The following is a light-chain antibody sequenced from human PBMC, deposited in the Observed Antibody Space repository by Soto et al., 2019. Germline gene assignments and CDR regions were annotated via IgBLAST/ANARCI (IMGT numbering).Light chain of an antibody. CDR3: QHFSSSRIT. J-gene: IGKJ5*01. CDR2: GAS. CDR1: QSVSTT. V-gene: IGKV3-15*01. Sequence: EIVMTQSPATLSVSPGERASLSCRASQSVSTTVAWYHQKPGQAPRLLVYGASTRATGIPARFSGSGSGTDFTLTISRLEPEDFADYHCQHFSSSRITFGQGTRLEI.